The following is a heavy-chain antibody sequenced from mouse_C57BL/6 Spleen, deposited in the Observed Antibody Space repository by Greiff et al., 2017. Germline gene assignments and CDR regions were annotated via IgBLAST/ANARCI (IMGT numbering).Heavy chain of an antibody. CDR2: FYPGSGSI. CDR1: GYTFTEYT. V-gene: IGHV1-62-2*01. J-gene: IGHJ3*01. CDR3: ARHEEIPLFAY. Sequence: VQLQQSGAELVKPGASVKLSCKASGYTFTEYTIHWVKQRSGHGLEWIGWFYPGSGSIKYNEKFKDKATFTADKSSSTVYMELSRLTSEDSAVYFCARHEEIPLFAYLGQGTLVTVSA.